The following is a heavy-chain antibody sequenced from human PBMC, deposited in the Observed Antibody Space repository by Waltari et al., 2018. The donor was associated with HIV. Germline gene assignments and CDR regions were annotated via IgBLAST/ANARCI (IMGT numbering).Heavy chain of an antibody. D-gene: IGHD4-17*01. Sequence: QVQLQESGPGLVQPPETLSLTCSDCGGSLRSCYWRWIRLPAGKGLEWIGRIYTSGSTNYNPSLKSRVTMSVDTSKNQFSLKLSSVTAADTAVYYCARDRDDYGDYVFDYWGQGTLVTVSS. V-gene: IGHV4-4*07. J-gene: IGHJ4*02. CDR3: ARDRDDYGDYVFDY. CDR1: GGSLRSCY. CDR2: IYTSGST.